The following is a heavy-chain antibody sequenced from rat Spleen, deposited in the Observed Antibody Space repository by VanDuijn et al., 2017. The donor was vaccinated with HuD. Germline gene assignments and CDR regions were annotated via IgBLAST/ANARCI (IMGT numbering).Heavy chain of an antibody. CDR2: IIYDGTRT. Sequence: EVQLVESGGGLVQPGRSLRLSCAASGIIFTNYNMAWVRQAPKKGLEWVATIIYDGTRTYYRDSVKGRFTIYRDNAQNTLYLQMNSLRSEDTATYYCTTVVQGHGFAYWGQGTLVTVSS. J-gene: IGHJ3*01. CDR3: TTVVQGHGFAY. V-gene: IGHV5S10*01. D-gene: IGHD1-1*01. CDR1: GIIFTNYN.